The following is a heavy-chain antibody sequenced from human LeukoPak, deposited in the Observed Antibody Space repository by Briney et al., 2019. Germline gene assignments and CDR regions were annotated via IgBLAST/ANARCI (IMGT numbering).Heavy chain of an antibody. CDR2: ISGSSSYI. D-gene: IGHD2-2*01. CDR1: GFTFSSYS. CDR3: ARKGYCSSTSCYVFGY. Sequence: GGSLRLSCAASGFTFSSYSMNWVRQAPGKGLEWVSSISGSSSYIYYADSVKGRFTISRDNAKNSLYLQMNSLRAEDTAVYYCARKGYCSSTSCYVFGYWGQGTLVTVSS. J-gene: IGHJ4*02. V-gene: IGHV3-21*01.